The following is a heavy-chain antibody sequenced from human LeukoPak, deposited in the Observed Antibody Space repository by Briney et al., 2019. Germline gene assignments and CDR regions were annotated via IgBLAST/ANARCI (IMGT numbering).Heavy chain of an antibody. CDR1: GYSFTSYW. V-gene: IGHV5-51*01. J-gene: IGHJ4*02. Sequence: GESLKISCKGSGYSFTSYWIGWVRQMPWKGLEWMGIIYPGDSDTRYSPSFQGQVTISADKSISTAYLQWSSLKASDTAMYYCARGGAAAGETYYFDYWGQGTLVTVSS. CDR2: IYPGDSDT. CDR3: ARGGAAAGETYYFDY. D-gene: IGHD6-13*01.